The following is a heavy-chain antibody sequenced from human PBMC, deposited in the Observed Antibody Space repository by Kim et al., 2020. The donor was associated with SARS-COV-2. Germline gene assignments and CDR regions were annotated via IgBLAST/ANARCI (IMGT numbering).Heavy chain of an antibody. D-gene: IGHD6-19*01. CDR2: ISYDGSNK. V-gene: IGHV3-30*04. Sequence: GGSLRLSCAASGFTFSSYAMHWVRQAPGKGLEWVAVISYDGSNKYYADSVKGRFTISRDNSKNTLYLQMNSLRAEDTAVYYCARDWDRIAVFIDYWGQGT. CDR1: GFTFSSYA. CDR3: ARDWDRIAVFIDY. J-gene: IGHJ4*02.